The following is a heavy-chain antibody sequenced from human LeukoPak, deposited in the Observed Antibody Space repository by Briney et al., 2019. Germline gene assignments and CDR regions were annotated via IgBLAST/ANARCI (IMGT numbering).Heavy chain of an antibody. CDR2: ISGSGGST. Sequence: PGGSLRLSCAASGFTFSSYAMNWVRQAPGKGLEWVSGISGSGGSTYYGDSVKGRFTISRDNSKNTLYLQMNSLRADDTAVYYCAKGTEWELGLDLFDYWGQGTLVTVSS. V-gene: IGHV3-23*01. J-gene: IGHJ4*02. CDR1: GFTFSSYA. CDR3: AKGTEWELGLDLFDY. D-gene: IGHD1-26*01.